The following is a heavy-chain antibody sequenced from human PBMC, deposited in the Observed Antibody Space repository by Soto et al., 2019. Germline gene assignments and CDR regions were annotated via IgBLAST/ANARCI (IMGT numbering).Heavy chain of an antibody. J-gene: IGHJ4*02. Sequence: GSGPTLVNPTQTLTLTCTFSGFSLSTSGMCVSWIRQPPGKALEWLARIDWDDDEYYNTSLKSRLTITKDTSKNQVVLTMTNMDPVDTATYYCAHRLHGSGSYGYFDYWGQGKLVTVSS. CDR1: GFSLSTSGMC. CDR2: IDWDDDE. D-gene: IGHD3-10*01. V-gene: IGHV2-70*12. CDR3: AHRLHGSGSYGYFDY.